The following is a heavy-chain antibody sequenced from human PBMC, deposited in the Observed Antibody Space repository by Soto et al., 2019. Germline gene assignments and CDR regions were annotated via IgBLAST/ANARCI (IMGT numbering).Heavy chain of an antibody. CDR3: ARVDIDYYGSAV. J-gene: IGHJ6*02. Sequence: QVQLVQSGAEVKKPGASVKVSCKASGYTFTSYYMHWVRQAPGQGLEWMGIINPSGGSTSYAQKFQGRVTMTRDTSTSTVYMELSSLRSEDTAVYYCARVDIDYYGSAVWGQGTTVTISS. D-gene: IGHD5-12*01. V-gene: IGHV1-46*01. CDR1: GYTFTSYY. CDR2: INPSGGST.